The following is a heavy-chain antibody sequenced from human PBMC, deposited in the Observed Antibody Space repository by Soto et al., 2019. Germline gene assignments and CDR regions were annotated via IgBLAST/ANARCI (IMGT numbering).Heavy chain of an antibody. CDR2: IIDIFDTA. CDR3: MRDRRTRTSSPGADYYYYYGMDV. D-gene: IGHD3-10*01. V-gene: IGHV1-69*13. CDR1: GGTFSSYV. Sequence: SVKVSCKASGGTFSSYVISWVRQAPGQGLEWMGGIIDIFDTANYAQKFQGRLTITADESTSTSYMELSSLRSDDTAVYYCMRDRRTRTSSPGADYYYYYGMDVWGQGPTVTVSS. J-gene: IGHJ6*02.